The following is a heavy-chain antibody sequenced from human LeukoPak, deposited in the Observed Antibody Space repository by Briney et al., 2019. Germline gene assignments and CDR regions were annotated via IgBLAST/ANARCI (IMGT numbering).Heavy chain of an antibody. CDR3: ARRVTGIAAAGYNWFDP. CDR1: GGSISSSSYY. J-gene: IGHJ5*02. Sequence: SETPSLTCTVSGGSISSSSYYWGWIRQPPGKGLEWIGSIYYSGSTYYNPSLKSRVTISVDTSKNQFSLKLSSVTAADTAVYYCARRVTGIAAAGYNWFDPWGQGTLVTVSS. V-gene: IGHV4-39*01. D-gene: IGHD6-13*01. CDR2: IYYSGST.